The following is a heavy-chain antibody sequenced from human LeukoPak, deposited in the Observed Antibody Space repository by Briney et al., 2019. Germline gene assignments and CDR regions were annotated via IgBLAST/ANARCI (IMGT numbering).Heavy chain of an antibody. J-gene: IGHJ1*01. Sequence: ASVKVSCKAPGYTFTSYGISWVRQAPGQGLEWMGWISAYNGNTNYAQKLQGRVTMTTDTSTSTAYMELRSLRSDDTAVYYCARAGVSVGATRYFQHWGQGTLVTVSS. CDR2: ISAYNGNT. D-gene: IGHD1-26*01. CDR1: GYTFTSYG. V-gene: IGHV1-18*01. CDR3: ARAGVSVGATRYFQH.